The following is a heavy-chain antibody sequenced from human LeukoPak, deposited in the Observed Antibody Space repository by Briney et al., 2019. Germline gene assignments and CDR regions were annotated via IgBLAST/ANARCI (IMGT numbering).Heavy chain of an antibody. CDR2: IYHSGST. CDR3: ARIPAVAGTWYFDY. J-gene: IGHJ4*02. Sequence: SETLSLTCTVSGGSISSSNWWSWVRQPPGKGLEWIGEIYHSGSTNYNPSLKSRVTISVDKSKNQFSLKLSSVTAADTAVYYCARIPAVAGTWYFDYWGQGTLVTVSS. CDR1: GGSISSSNW. D-gene: IGHD6-19*01. V-gene: IGHV4-4*02.